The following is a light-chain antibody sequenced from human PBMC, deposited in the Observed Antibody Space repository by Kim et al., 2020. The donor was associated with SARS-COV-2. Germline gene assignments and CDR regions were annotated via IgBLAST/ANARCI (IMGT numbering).Light chain of an antibody. Sequence: QRFTISCSGSSSNIGSNTVNWYQQFPGTAPQLLIDTDDRRPSGVSDRVSCSKSGTSASLAISALRSEDEADYYCATWDDSLDVWMFGGGTQLTVL. V-gene: IGLV1-44*01. J-gene: IGLJ3*02. CDR2: TDD. CDR3: ATWDDSLDVWM. CDR1: SSNIGSNT.